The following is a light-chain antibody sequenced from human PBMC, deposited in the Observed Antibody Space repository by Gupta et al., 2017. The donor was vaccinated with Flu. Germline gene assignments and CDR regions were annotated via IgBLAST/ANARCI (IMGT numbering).Light chain of an antibody. Sequence: DIVMTQSPATLSVSPGERATLSCRASQSVSSNLAWYQQKPVQAPRLLIYGASTRATGIPARFSGSGSGTEFTLTISSLQSEDFAVYYCQQPNIWPVMTFGKGTKVAIK. V-gene: IGKV3-15*01. CDR3: QQPNIWPVMT. CDR1: QSVSSN. CDR2: GAS. J-gene: IGKJ1*01.